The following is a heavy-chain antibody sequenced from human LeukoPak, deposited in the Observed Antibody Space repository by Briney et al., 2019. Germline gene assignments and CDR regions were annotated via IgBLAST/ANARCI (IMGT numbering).Heavy chain of an antibody. CDR2: FDPEDGET. V-gene: IGHV1-24*01. CDR1: GYTLTELS. Sequence: GASVKVSCKVSGYTLTELSMHWVRQAPGKGLEWMGGFDPEDGETIYAQKFQGRVTMTEDTSTDTAYMELSSLRSEDTAVYYCATGGYSGYDLPAWDYWGQGTLVTVSS. D-gene: IGHD5-12*01. J-gene: IGHJ4*02. CDR3: ATGGYSGYDLPAWDY.